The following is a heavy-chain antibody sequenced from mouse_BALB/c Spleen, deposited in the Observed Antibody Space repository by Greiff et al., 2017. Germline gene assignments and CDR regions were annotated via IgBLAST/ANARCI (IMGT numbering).Heavy chain of an antibody. CDR1: GYTFTSYW. Sequence: QVQLQQPGAELVKPGASVKLSCKASGYTFTSYWMHWVKQRPGQGLEWIGEIDPSDSYTNYNQKFKGKATLTVDKSSSTAYMQLSSLTSEDSAVYYCARPHYYGFAYWGQGTLVTVSA. V-gene: IGHV1-69*02. CDR2: IDPSDSYT. CDR3: ARPHYYGFAY. D-gene: IGHD1-2*01. J-gene: IGHJ3*01.